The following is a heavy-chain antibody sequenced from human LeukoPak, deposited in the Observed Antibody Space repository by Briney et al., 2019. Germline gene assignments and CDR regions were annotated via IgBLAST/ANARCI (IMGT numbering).Heavy chain of an antibody. CDR3: ARDYGDYVWGSYRYTARAFDI. J-gene: IGHJ3*02. V-gene: IGHV4-4*02. D-gene: IGHD3-16*02. Sequence: PSETLSLTCAVSGGSISSSNWWSWVRQPPGKGLEWIGEIYHSGSTNYNPSLKSRVTISVDKSKNQFSLKLSSVTAADTAVYYCARDYGDYVWGSYRYTARAFDIWGQGTMVTVSS. CDR2: IYHSGST. CDR1: GGSISSSNW.